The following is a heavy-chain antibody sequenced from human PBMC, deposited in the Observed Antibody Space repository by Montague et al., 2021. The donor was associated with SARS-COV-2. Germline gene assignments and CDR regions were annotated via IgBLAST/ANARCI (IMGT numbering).Heavy chain of an antibody. CDR2: THQWGGT. CDR3: ARLGFVELWLNLGWFDP. CDR1: GDSINSEHW. V-gene: IGHV4-4*02. D-gene: IGHD3-16*02. Sequence: SETLSLTCAVSGDSINSEHWWSWVRQPPGKGLEWIVETHQWGGTNYNPSLKSRVTISVDTSKNQFSLELRSVTAADTAVYYCARLGFVELWLNLGWFDPWGQGTLVTVSS. J-gene: IGHJ5*02.